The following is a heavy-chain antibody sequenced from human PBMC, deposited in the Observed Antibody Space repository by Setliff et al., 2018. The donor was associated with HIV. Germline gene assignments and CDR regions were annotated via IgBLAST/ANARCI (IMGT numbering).Heavy chain of an antibody. D-gene: IGHD6-13*01. CDR2: IGGSTGST. J-gene: IGHJ6*02. CDR1: GFTFEDYG. CDR3: ARDCRVGWVFTYGMDV. V-gene: IGHV3-23*01. Sequence: GGSLRLSCAASGFTFEDYGMSWVRQVPGKGLEWVSAIGGSTGSTYYADSVKGRFTISRDNSRNTLYLQMNSLRAEDTALYFCARDCRVGWVFTYGMDVWGQGTTVTVSS.